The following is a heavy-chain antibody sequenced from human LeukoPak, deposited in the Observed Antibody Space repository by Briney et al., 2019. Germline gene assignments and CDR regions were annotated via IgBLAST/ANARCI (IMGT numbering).Heavy chain of an antibody. CDR3: ARQGGDDSSGYMNWFDP. CDR1: GYSFTSYW. D-gene: IGHD3-22*01. V-gene: IGHV5-51*01. Sequence: GESLKISCKGSGYSFTSYWIGWVRQMPGKGLEWMGIIYPGDSDTRYSPSFQGQVTISADKSISTAYLQWSSLKASDTAMYYCARQGGDDSSGYMNWFDPWGQGTLVTVSS. J-gene: IGHJ5*02. CDR2: IYPGDSDT.